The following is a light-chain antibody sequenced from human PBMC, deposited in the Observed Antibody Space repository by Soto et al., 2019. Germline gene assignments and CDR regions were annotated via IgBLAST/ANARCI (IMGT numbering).Light chain of an antibody. CDR2: DVS. CDR1: SSDVGGYNY. V-gene: IGLV2-14*01. CDR3: SSYTSSSTLYG. J-gene: IGLJ1*01. Sequence: QSALTQPASVSGSPGQSITISCTGTSSDVGGYNYVSWYQQHPGKAPKLMIYDVSNRPAGVSNRFSGSKSGNTASLTISGLQAEDEADYYCSSYTSSSTLYGFGTRTKLTVL.